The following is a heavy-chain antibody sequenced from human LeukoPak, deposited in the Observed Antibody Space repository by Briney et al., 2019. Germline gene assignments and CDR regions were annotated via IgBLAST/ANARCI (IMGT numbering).Heavy chain of an antibody. V-gene: IGHV1-69*13. CDR3: AREGGLGTGYCWGFDP. CDR2: IIPIFGTA. CDR1: GGTFSSYA. D-gene: IGHD3/OR15-3a*01. Sequence: ASVKVSCKASGGTFSSYAISWVRQAPGQGLEWMGGIIPIFGTANYAQKFQGRVTITADESTSTAYMELSSLRSEDTAVYYCAREGGLGTGYCWGFDPWGQGTLVTVSS. J-gene: IGHJ5*02.